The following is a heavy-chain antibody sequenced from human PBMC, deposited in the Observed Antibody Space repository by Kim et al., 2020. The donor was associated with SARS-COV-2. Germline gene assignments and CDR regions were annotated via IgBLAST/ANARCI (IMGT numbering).Heavy chain of an antibody. CDR3: ARVDARNWFDP. Sequence: TNHTPSLKSRVTISVDKSKNQFSLKLSSVTAADTAVYYCARVDARNWFDPWGQGTLVTVSS. V-gene: IGHV4-4*02. J-gene: IGHJ5*02. CDR2: T.